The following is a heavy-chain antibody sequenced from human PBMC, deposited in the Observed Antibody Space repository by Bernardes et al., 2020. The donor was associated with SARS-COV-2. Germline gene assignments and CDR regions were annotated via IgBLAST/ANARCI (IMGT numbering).Heavy chain of an antibody. D-gene: IGHD4-17*01. V-gene: IGHV3-7*03. CDR3: AREGSYYGDYGGYYYYGMDV. CDR2: IKQDGSEK. CDR1: GFTFSSYW. J-gene: IGHJ6*02. Sequence: GGSLRLSCAASGFTFSSYWMSWVRQAPGKGLEWVANIKQDGSEKYYVDSVKGRFTISRDNAKNSLYLQMNSLRAEDTAVYYCAREGSYYGDYGGYYYYGMDVWGQGTTVTVSS.